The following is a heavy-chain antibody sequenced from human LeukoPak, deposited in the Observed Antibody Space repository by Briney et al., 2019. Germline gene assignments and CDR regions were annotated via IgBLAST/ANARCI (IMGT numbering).Heavy chain of an antibody. D-gene: IGHD1-26*01. Sequence: GGSLRLSCAASGFTFSSYAMSWVRQAPGKGLEWVSGISGSGGSKYYADSVKGRFTISRDNSKNTLYLQMNSLRVEDTAVYYCAKDSKIVGPTFRSYHYMDVWGKGTTVTVSS. V-gene: IGHV3-23*01. CDR1: GFTFSSYA. CDR2: ISGSGGSK. CDR3: AKDSKIVGPTFRSYHYMDV. J-gene: IGHJ6*03.